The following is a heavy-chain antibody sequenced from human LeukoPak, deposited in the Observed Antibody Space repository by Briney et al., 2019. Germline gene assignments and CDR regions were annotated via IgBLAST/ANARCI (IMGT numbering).Heavy chain of an antibody. Sequence: GGALRVSCPASGFTLSNYAMHWVRQAPGQGLEYVPAISSNSGSNYYANSVKGRFTISRDNSKNTLYLQMGSLRDEDMAVYYCARGGRSGYDDYCCQGTLVIVSS. CDR2: ISSNSGSN. V-gene: IGHV3-64*01. CDR3: ARGGRSGYDDY. J-gene: IGHJ4*02. CDR1: GFTLSNYA. D-gene: IGHD3-22*01.